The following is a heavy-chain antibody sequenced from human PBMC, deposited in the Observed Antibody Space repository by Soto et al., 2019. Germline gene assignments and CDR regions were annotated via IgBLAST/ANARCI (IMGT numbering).Heavy chain of an antibody. J-gene: IGHJ6*03. CDR3: ARDIAVAGTYYCYYYMDV. V-gene: IGHV1-18*01. Sequence: GASVKVSCKASGYTFTSYGISWVRQDPGQGIEWMGWISAYNGSTNYAQKLQGRVTMTTDTSTSTAYMELRSLRSDDTAVYYCARDIAVAGTYYCYYYMDVWGKGTTVTVSS. CDR2: ISAYNGST. CDR1: GYTFTSYG. D-gene: IGHD6-19*01.